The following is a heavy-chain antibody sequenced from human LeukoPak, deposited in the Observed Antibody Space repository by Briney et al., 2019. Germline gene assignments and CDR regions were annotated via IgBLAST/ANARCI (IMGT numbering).Heavy chain of an antibody. CDR3: ARRSSWMAHFDY. V-gene: IGHV3-23*01. D-gene: IGHD6-13*01. J-gene: IGHJ4*02. Sequence: PGGSLRLSCAASGFTVSSNYMSWVRQAPGKGLEWVSAISGSGGSTYYADSVKGRFTISRDNSKNTLYLQMNSLRAEDTAVYYCARRSSWMAHFDYWGQGTLVTVSS. CDR2: ISGSGGST. CDR1: GFTVSSNY.